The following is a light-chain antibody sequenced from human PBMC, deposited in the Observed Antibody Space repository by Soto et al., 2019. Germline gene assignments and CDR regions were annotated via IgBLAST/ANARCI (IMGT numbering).Light chain of an antibody. CDR1: QSIGKF. V-gene: IGKV1-39*01. CDR2: TAS. Sequence: DIQMTQSPSSLSASVGDRVTITFRASQSIGKFLNWYQQKPGKAPKVLIYTASSLQSGVPSRFSGSGSGADFTLTISSLQPEDFATYYCQQSRTTPWTFGQGTKVEIK. J-gene: IGKJ1*01. CDR3: QQSRTTPWT.